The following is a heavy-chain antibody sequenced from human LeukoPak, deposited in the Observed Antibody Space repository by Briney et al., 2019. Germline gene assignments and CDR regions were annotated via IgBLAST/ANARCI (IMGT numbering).Heavy chain of an antibody. J-gene: IGHJ6*03. CDR2: IYSGGST. Sequence: GGSLRLSCAASGFTVSSNYMSWVRQAPGKGLEWVSVIYSGGSTYYADSVKDRFTISRDNSKNTLYLQMNSLRAVDTAVYYCARVTATKYYYYMDVWGKGTTVTVSS. V-gene: IGHV3-53*01. CDR3: ARVTATKYYYYMDV. D-gene: IGHD6-25*01. CDR1: GFTVSSNY.